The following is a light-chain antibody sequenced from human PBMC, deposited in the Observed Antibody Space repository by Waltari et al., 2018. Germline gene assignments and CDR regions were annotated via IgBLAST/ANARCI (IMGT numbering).Light chain of an antibody. J-gene: IGLJ2*01. V-gene: IGLV2-14*03. CDR2: NVS. CDR1: SSDIGAFDL. CDR3: SSFTTGSTGL. Sequence: QSALAQPASVSGSPGQSITISCTGRSSDIGAFDLLSWYQQHPGRAPRLIIRNVSERPSGVPHRFSGSKSGNTASLTISSLRSEDESLYFCSSFTTGSTGLFGGGTKLTVL.